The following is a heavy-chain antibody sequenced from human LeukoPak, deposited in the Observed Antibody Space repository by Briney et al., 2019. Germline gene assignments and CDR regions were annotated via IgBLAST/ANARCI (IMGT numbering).Heavy chain of an antibody. CDR2: IYYSGST. CDR3: ARHVGYGNNWFDP. Sequence: SETLSLTCTVSGGSISSYYWSWIRQPPGKGLEWIGYIYYSGSTNYNPSLKSRVTISVDTSKNQFSLKLRSLTAADTAVYYCARHVGYGNNWFDPWGQGTLITVSS. CDR1: GGSISSYY. J-gene: IGHJ5*02. V-gene: IGHV4-59*08. D-gene: IGHD5-18*01.